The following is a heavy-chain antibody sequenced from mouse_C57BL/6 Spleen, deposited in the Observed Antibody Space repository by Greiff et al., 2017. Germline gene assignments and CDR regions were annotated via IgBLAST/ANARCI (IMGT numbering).Heavy chain of an antibody. J-gene: IGHJ2*01. V-gene: IGHV1-39*01. CDR1: GYSFTDYN. D-gene: IGHD3-3*01. Sequence: EVQLQESGPELVKPGASVKISCKASGYSFTDYNMNWVKQSNGKSLEWIGVINPNYGTTSYNQKFKGKATLTVDQSSSTAYMQLNRLTSEGSAVYYCARKGLGRGDYLDYWGQGTTLTVSS. CDR3: ARKGLGRGDYLDY. CDR2: INPNYGTT.